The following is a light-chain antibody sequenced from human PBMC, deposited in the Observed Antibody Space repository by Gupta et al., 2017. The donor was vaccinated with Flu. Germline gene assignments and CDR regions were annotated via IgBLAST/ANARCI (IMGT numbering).Light chain of an antibody. CDR2: GAS. J-gene: IGKJ2*03. CDR3: QQYGSSPYS. V-gene: IGKV3-20*01. Sequence: VFSLSPRPVSLPRGERATLSCRARQRVSSSYLAWYQQKPGQAPRLLIYGASSKAPGIPERFRGSGSGTGFTLTISRLEPEDFAVYYCQQYGSSPYSFGQGTKLEIK. CDR1: QRVSSSY.